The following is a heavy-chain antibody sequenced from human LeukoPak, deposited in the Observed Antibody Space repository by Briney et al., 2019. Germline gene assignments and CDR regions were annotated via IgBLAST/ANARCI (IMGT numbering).Heavy chain of an antibody. CDR1: GFTFSSYG. D-gene: IGHD6-6*01. Sequence: PGGSLRLSCAASGFTFSSYGMHWVRQAPGKGLEWVAFIRYDGSNKYYADSVKGRFTISRDNSKNTLYLQMSSLRSDDTAVYYCARSGSSSSGWLVYWGQGTLVTVSS. J-gene: IGHJ4*02. V-gene: IGHV3-30*02. CDR3: ARSGSSSSGWLVY. CDR2: IRYDGSNK.